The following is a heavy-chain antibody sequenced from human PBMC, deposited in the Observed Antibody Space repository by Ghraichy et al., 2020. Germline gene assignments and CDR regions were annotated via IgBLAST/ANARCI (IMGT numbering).Heavy chain of an antibody. J-gene: IGHJ5*02. CDR3: ARTPDSSSPP. Sequence: ASVKVSCKAAGYTFSTHDINWVRQSTLQGLEWMGWMNPNSGNTGFAQKFQGRVTMTRNTSISTAYMELSSLRSEDTAVYYCARTPDSSSPPWGQGTLVTVSS. V-gene: IGHV1-8*01. CDR2: MNPNSGNT. D-gene: IGHD6-6*01. CDR1: GYTFSTHD.